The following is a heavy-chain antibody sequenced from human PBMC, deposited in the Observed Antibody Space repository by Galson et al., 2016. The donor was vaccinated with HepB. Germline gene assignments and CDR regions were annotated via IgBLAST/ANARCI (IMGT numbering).Heavy chain of an antibody. V-gene: IGHV3-30*03. Sequence: SLRLSCAVSGISLSDYGIHFVRQAPGKGLEWVTFISYDGRKKYYVDSVKGRFTISRDISKNTLYLQMHSLRLEDTALYYCARGGPTQFGCLYAWGQGTLVTVSS. CDR2: ISYDGRKK. CDR1: GISLSDYG. J-gene: IGHJ4*02. CDR3: ARGGPTQFGCLYA. D-gene: IGHD2/OR15-2a*01.